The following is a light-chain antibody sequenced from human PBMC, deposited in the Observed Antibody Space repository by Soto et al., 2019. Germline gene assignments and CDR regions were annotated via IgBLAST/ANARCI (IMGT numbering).Light chain of an antibody. CDR2: EVN. V-gene: IGLV2-23*02. CDR3: SSYDGPITFYV. J-gene: IGLJ1*01. Sequence: QSALTQPASVSGSPGQSITISCTGTSSDVGTYTLVSWYQQHPGKAPKLVIYEVNKRPAGVSKRFSGSKSGDTASLTISGLQAEDEADYYCSSYDGPITFYVFGTGTKVTVL. CDR1: SSDVGTYTL.